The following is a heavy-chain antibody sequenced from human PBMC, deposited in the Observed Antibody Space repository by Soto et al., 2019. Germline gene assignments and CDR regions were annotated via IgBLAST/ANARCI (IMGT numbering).Heavy chain of an antibody. V-gene: IGHV3-74*01. CDR2: INSDGSST. CDR3: ARASSGGHPAIAVAGIGYTY. Sequence: PGGSLRLSCAASGFTFSIYWMHWVRQAPGKGLVWVSRINSDGSSTSYADSVKGRFTISRDNAKNTLYLQMNSLRAEDTAVYYCARASSGGHPAIAVAGIGYTYWGQVTLVTVSS. CDR1: GFTFSIYW. J-gene: IGHJ4*02. D-gene: IGHD6-19*01.